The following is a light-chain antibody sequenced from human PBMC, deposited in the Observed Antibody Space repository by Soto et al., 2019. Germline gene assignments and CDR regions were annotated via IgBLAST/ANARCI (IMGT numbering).Light chain of an antibody. J-gene: IGKJ5*01. Sequence: DIQMTQSPSSVSASVGDRVTITCRASQGISSWLAWYQQKPGKAPKLLIYVTSNLQGGVPSRFSGSGSGPSFNLTVMSQQAEDFATYYCQQANSFPVTFGQGTRLEIK. CDR2: VTS. CDR1: QGISSW. V-gene: IGKV1D-12*01. CDR3: QQANSFPVT.